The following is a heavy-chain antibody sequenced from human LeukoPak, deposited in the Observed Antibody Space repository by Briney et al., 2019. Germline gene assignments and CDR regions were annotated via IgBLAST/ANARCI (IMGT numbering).Heavy chain of an antibody. CDR3: ARGHHGKGSSYDY. D-gene: IGHD6-13*01. CDR1: GGTLSSYA. CDR2: IIPIFGTA. J-gene: IGHJ4*02. V-gene: IGHV1-69*13. Sequence: SVKVSCKASGGTLSSYAISWVRQAPGQGLEWMGGIIPIFGTANYAQKFQGRVTITADESTSTAYMELSSLRSEDTAVYYCARGHHGKGSSYDYWGQGTLVTVSS.